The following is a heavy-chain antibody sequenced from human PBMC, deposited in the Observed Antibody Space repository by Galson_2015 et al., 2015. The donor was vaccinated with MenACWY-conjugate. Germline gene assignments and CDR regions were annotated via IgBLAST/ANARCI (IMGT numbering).Heavy chain of an antibody. J-gene: IGHJ4*02. CDR1: GLIFANSG. Sequence: SVKVSCKASGLIFANSGFNWVRQAPEQGLEWMGWISASNGHAKYAQKFQARVTLTTDRSTSTAYLELRNLTSDDTALYYGAREMGYFDHWGQGSLVTVSS. D-gene: IGHD6-13*01. V-gene: IGHV1-18*04. CDR2: ISASNGHA. CDR3: AREMGYFDH.